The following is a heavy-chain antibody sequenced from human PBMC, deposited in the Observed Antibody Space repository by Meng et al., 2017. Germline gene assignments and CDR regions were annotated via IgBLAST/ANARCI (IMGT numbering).Heavy chain of an antibody. CDR3: ARSTPCSGGSCYSLDWFDP. D-gene: IGHD2-15*01. CDR1: GGTFSSYA. V-gene: IGHV1-69*01. J-gene: IGHJ5*02. CDR2: IIPIFGTA. Sequence: QGPVVWSGVGVKKRGSSVKVSCKASGGTFSSYAISWVRQAPGQGLEWMGGIIPIFGTANYAQKFQGRVTITADESTSTAYMELSSLRSEDTAVYYCARSTPCSGGSCYSLDWFDPWGQGTLVTVSS.